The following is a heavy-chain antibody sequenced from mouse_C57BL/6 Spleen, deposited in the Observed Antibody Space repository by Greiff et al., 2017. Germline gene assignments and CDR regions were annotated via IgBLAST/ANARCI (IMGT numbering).Heavy chain of an antibody. CDR2: ISDGGSYT. V-gene: IGHV5-4*01. J-gene: IGHJ4*01. D-gene: IGHD2-3*01. CDR1: GFTFSSYA. CDR3: ARDRNDGYLYAMDY. Sequence: DVMLVESGGGLVKPGGSLKLSCAASGFTFSSYAMSWVRQTPEKRLEWVATISDGGSYTYYPDNVKGRFTISRDNAKNNLYLQMSHLKSEDTAMYYCARDRNDGYLYAMDYWGQGTSVTVSS.